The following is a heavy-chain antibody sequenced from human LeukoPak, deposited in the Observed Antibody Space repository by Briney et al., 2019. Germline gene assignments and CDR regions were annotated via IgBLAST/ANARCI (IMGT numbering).Heavy chain of an antibody. CDR3: ASIIAAAGTSY. CDR1: GFTFSSYA. D-gene: IGHD6-13*01. CDR2: ISYDGSNK. V-gene: IGHV3-30*04. J-gene: IGHJ4*02. Sequence: GGSLRLSCAASGFTFSSYAMHWVRQAPGKGLEWVAVISYDGSNKYYADSVKGRFTISRDNAKNSLYLQMNSLRAEDTAVYYCASIIAAAGTSYWGQGTLVTVSS.